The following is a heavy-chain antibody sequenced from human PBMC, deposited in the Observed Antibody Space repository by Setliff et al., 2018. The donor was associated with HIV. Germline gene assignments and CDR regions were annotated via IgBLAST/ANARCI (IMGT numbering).Heavy chain of an antibody. V-gene: IGHV3-9*01. CDR1: GFPFDNYG. Sequence: GGSLRLSCATSGFPFDNYGYHWVRRAPGKGLEWVSTISWNGGDINYADSVKGRFTISRDSAKTSLYLQMNSLRAEDTAVYYCASARIPTGGTSTSCDFWGQGTLVTVSS. J-gene: IGHJ4*02. CDR3: ASARIPTGGTSTSCDF. D-gene: IGHD1-1*01. CDR2: ISWNGGDI.